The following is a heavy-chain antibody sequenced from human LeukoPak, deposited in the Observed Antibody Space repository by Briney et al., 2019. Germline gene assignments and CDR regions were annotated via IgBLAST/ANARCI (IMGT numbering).Heavy chain of an antibody. CDR1: GGSISGYY. J-gene: IGHJ4*02. CDR2: INHSGST. Sequence: PSETLSLTCTVSGGSISGYYWSWIRQPPGKGLEWIGEINHSGSTNYNPSLKSRVTISVDTSKNQFSLKLSSVTAADTAVYYCARVSSAVVAPFDYWGQGTLVTVSS. D-gene: IGHD4-23*01. CDR3: ARVSSAVVAPFDY. V-gene: IGHV4-34*01.